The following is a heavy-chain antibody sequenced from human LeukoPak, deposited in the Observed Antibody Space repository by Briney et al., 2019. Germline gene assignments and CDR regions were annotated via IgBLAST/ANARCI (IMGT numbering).Heavy chain of an antibody. D-gene: IGHD5-12*01. CDR2: MNPNSGNT. J-gene: IGHJ5*02. V-gene: IGHV1-8*01. Sequence: GASVKVSCKASGYTFTSYDINWVRQATGQGLEWMVWMNPNSGNTGSAQRFQGRITMTRDTSISTAYMELSSLRSEATAVYYCARGPPVRLPSSFAPWGQGTLVTVSS. CDR1: GYTFTSYD. CDR3: ARGPPVRLPSSFAP.